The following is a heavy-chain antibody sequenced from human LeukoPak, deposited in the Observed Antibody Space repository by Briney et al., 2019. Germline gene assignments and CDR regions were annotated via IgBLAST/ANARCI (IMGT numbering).Heavy chain of an antibody. CDR3: ARDQQLEAGQDY. J-gene: IGHJ4*02. CDR1: GFTFSSYS. V-gene: IGHV3-21*01. CDR2: ISSSSSYI. D-gene: IGHD6-13*01. Sequence: GGSLRLSCAASGFTFSSYSMNWVRQAPGKGLEWVSSISSSSSYIYYADSVKGRFTISRDNAKNSLYLQMNSLRAEDTAVYYCARDQQLEAGQDYWGQGTLVTVSS.